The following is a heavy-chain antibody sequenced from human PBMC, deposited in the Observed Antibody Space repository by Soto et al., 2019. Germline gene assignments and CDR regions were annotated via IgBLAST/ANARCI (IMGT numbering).Heavy chain of an antibody. Sequence: GGSLRLSCAASGFTFSSYAMSWVRQAPGKGLEWVSSISGSGSSIYYADSVKGRFTISRDNAKHSLYLQMNSLRDEDTAVYYCARDPYQVNTGGALFDSWGQGALVTVSS. J-gene: IGHJ4*02. D-gene: IGHD3-10*01. V-gene: IGHV3-48*02. CDR2: ISGSGSSI. CDR1: GFTFSSYA. CDR3: ARDPYQVNTGGALFDS.